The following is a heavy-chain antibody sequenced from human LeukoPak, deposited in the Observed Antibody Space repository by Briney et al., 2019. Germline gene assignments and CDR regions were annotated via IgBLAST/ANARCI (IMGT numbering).Heavy chain of an antibody. CDR1: GFTFSSYG. V-gene: IGHV3-30*18. CDR3: AKELAMYSSRNVYFQH. Sequence: PGGSLGLSCAASGFTFSSYGMHWVRQAPGKGLEWVAVISYDGSNKYYADSVKGRFTISRDNSKNTLYLQMNSLRAEDTAVYYCAKELAMYSSRNVYFQHWGQGTLVTVSS. D-gene: IGHD6-13*01. CDR2: ISYDGSNK. J-gene: IGHJ1*01.